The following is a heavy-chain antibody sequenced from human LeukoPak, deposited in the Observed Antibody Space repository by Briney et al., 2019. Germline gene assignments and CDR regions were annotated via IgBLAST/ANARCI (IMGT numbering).Heavy chain of an antibody. CDR2: ISYDGSNK. D-gene: IGHD3-3*01. CDR3: ARHYDYYYYYMDV. J-gene: IGHJ6*03. Sequence: GGSLRLSCAASGFTFSSYAMHWVRQAPGKGLEWVAVISYDGSNKYYADSVKGRFTISRDNSKNTLYLQMNSLRVEDTAVYYCARHYDYYYYYMDVWGKGTTVTVSS. V-gene: IGHV3-30-3*01. CDR1: GFTFSSYA.